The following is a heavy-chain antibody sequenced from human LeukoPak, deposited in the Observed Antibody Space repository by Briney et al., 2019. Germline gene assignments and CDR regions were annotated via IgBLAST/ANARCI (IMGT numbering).Heavy chain of an antibody. D-gene: IGHD2-21*02. CDR2: IKEDGTQK. V-gene: IGHV3-7*03. Sequence: GGSLRLSCAASGFTFNKSWMSWVRQAPGKGPEWVANIKEDGTQKYYVDSVRGRFTISRDSAKNSLFLQMNSLRAEDTAMYYCVRGGYSGDWYSSPDYWGQGTLDTVSS. CDR1: GFTFNKSW. CDR3: VRGGYSGDWYSSPDY. J-gene: IGHJ4*02.